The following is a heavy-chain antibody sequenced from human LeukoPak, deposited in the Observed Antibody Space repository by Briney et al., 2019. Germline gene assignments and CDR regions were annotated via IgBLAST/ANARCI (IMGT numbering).Heavy chain of an antibody. V-gene: IGHV1-69*13. CDR3: AREVGATTSIRFDP. CDR2: IIPIFGTA. CDR1: GGTFSSYA. Sequence: ASVKVSCKASGGTFSSYAISWVRQAPGQGLEWMGGIIPIFGTANYAQKFQGRVTITADESTSTAYMELSSLRSEDTAVYYCAREVGATTSIRFDPWGQGTLVTVSS. J-gene: IGHJ5*02. D-gene: IGHD1-26*01.